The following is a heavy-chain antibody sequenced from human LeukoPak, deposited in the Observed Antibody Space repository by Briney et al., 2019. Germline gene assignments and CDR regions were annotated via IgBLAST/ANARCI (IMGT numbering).Heavy chain of an antibody. V-gene: IGHV5-51*01. CDR2: IYPGDSDT. CDR3: ARLEPIAAAGTIDY. Sequence: GESLKISCQGSGYRFTSYWIGWVRQMPGKGLEWMGIIYPGDSDTRYSPSFQGQVTISADKSISTAYLQWSSLKASDTAMYYCARLEPIAAAGTIDYWGQGTLVTVSS. D-gene: IGHD6-13*01. J-gene: IGHJ4*02. CDR1: GYRFTSYW.